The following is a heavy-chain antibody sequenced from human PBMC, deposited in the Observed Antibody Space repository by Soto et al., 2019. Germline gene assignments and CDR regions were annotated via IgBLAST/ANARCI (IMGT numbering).Heavy chain of an antibody. CDR1: GGSISSSNYY. V-gene: IGHV4-39*01. Sequence: SETLSLTCTVSGGSISSSNYYWGWIRQPPGKGLEWIGSIYYSGSTYYNPSLRSRVTISVDTSKNQFSLKLISVTAADTAVYYCANSRGGLDYWGQGTLVTLSS. CDR2: IYYSGST. J-gene: IGHJ4*02. CDR3: ANSRGGLDY. D-gene: IGHD3-10*01.